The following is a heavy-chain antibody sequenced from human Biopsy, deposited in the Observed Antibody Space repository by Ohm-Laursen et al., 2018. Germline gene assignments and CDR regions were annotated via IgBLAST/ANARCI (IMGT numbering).Heavy chain of an antibody. CDR3: ARWETTLGRSLDS. CDR1: GYTFTSHD. V-gene: IGHV1-8*01. CDR2: MSPNTGNT. J-gene: IGHJ4*02. D-gene: IGHD1-26*01. Sequence: VASVKVSCKTSGYTFTSHDINWVRQATGQGLEWMGWMSPNTGNTVYAQRFQDRVTMTGDASTGTAYMELTSLTSDDTAVYFCARWETTLGRSLDSWGQGTLVAVSS.